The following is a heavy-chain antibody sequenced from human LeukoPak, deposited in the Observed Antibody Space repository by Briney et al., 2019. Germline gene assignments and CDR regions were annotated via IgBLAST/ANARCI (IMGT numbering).Heavy chain of an antibody. CDR2: ISGSGEST. J-gene: IGHJ4*02. CDR3: AKGSSLPIARQIDY. Sequence: GGSLRLSCAASGFTGFTFSSSAMSWVRQAPGKGLEWVAAISGSGESTYYADSVKGRFTISRDNSMNTLYLQMNSLGAEDTATYYCAKGSSLPIARQIDYWGQGTLVTVSS. CDR1: GFTGFTFSSSA. V-gene: IGHV3-23*01. D-gene: IGHD5/OR15-5a*01.